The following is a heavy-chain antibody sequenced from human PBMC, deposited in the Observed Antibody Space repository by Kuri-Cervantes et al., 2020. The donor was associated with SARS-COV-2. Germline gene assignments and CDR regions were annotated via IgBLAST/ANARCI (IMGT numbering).Heavy chain of an antibody. V-gene: IGHV1-69*05. CDR2: IIPIFGTA. Sequence: SVKVSCKASGGTLSGFGLSWVRQAPGQGLEWMGGIIPIFGTANYAQKFQGRVTITTDESTSTAYMELSSLRSEDTAVYYCARDRELGLWGQGTLVSVSS. J-gene: IGHJ4*02. D-gene: IGHD7-27*01. CDR1: GGTLSGFG. CDR3: ARDRELGL.